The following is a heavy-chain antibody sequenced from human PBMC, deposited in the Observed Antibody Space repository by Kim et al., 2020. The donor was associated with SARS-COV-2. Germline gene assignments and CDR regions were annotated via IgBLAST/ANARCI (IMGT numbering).Heavy chain of an antibody. CDR3: ARADTRYYYYAMDV. D-gene: IGHD5-18*01. CDR2: IFYTWST. Sequence: SETLSLTCTVSGGSISSGSDYWGWIRQPPGKGLEWIGSIFYTWSTYYNPSLKSRVTISVDTSKNQFSLKVSSVTAADTAVYYCARADTRYYYYAMDVWGQGTTVTVSS. V-gene: IGHV4-39*07. J-gene: IGHJ6*02. CDR1: GGSISSGSDY.